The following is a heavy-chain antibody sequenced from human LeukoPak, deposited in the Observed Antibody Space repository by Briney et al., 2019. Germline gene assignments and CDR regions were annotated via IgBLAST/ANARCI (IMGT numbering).Heavy chain of an antibody. CDR2: ISYSGNI. CDR1: GGSISSSTYY. J-gene: IGHJ4*02. V-gene: IGHV4-39*01. Sequence: PSETLSLTCTVSGGSISSSTYYWGWIRQPPGKGLEWIGSISYSGNIYYNPSLKSRVTISVDTSKYQFSLKLSSVTAADTAVYYCARQRRLELPDYWGQGTLVTVSS. D-gene: IGHD3-16*01. CDR3: ARQRRLELPDY.